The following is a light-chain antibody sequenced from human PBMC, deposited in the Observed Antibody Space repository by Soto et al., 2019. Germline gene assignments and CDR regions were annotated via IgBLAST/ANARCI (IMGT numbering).Light chain of an antibody. CDR3: SSYTTSNTLV. CDR2: DVT. J-gene: IGLJ2*01. Sequence: QSVLTQPASVSGSPGQSITISCTGTSSDVGAYNFVSWYQQHPGKAPKLMIYDVTNRPSGVSSRFSGSKSGNTASLAISGLQAEDAADYYCSSYTTSNTLVFGGGTTLTVL. V-gene: IGLV2-14*03. CDR1: SSDVGAYNF.